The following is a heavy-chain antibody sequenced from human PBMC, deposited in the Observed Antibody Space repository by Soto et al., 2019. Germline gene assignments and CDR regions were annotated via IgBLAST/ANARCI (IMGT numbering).Heavy chain of an antibody. J-gene: IGHJ6*02. Sequence: GALRLSCAASGFTFSSNAMHWVRQAPGKGLEWVAVLSYDGSNKYYADSVKGRFTISRDNSKNTLYLQMDSLRTEDTALYYCARDVESGSSQYYYYFYGMDVWGQGTTVTVPS. CDR1: GFTFSSNA. V-gene: IGHV3-30-3*01. CDR2: LSYDGSNK. D-gene: IGHD1-26*01. CDR3: ARDVESGSSQYYYYFYGMDV.